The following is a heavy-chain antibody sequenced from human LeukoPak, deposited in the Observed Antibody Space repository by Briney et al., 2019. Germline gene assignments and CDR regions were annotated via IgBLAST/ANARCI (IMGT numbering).Heavy chain of an antibody. CDR3: ARGTPSGLTGYLEDDY. Sequence: ASVKVSCKASGGTFSSYAISWVRQAPGQGLEWMGWISAYNGNTNYAQKLQGRVTMTTDTSTSTAYVELRSLRSDDTAVYYCARGTPSGLTGYLEDDYWGQGTLVTVSS. V-gene: IGHV1-18*01. J-gene: IGHJ4*02. D-gene: IGHD3-9*01. CDR2: ISAYNGNT. CDR1: GGTFSSYA.